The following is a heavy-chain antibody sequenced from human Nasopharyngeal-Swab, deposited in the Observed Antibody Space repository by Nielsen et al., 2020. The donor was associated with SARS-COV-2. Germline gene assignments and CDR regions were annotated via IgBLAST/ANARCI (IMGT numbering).Heavy chain of an antibody. J-gene: IGHJ4*02. Sequence: GGLLRPSCAAPGSTLSASAIPWARQVPGKGLGGSGRIGDKDQNYATTYGASVQGRFTISIDDSKNTAFLQMDSLKTEDTALYYCTTDFYFDYWGQGTLVTVSS. CDR2: IGDKDQNYAT. CDR3: TTDFYFDY. V-gene: IGHV3-73*01. CDR1: GSTLSASA.